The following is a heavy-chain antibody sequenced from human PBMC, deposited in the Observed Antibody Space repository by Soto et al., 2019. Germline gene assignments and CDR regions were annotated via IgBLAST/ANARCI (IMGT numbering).Heavy chain of an antibody. D-gene: IGHD3-10*02. Sequence: SRRLSCAAYGFTFRDYYMSWILQAPGKGLEWVSXIXAXXXNXYXAXSXXXWVTISRDNSKDTLYLQMNTLRAEDTAVYYCAKETEAVRGSSKYSYWGQGTLVTVSS. V-gene: IGHV3-23*01. J-gene: IGHJ4*02. CDR1: GFTFRDYY. CDR2: IXAXXXNX. CDR3: AKETEAVRGSSKYSY.